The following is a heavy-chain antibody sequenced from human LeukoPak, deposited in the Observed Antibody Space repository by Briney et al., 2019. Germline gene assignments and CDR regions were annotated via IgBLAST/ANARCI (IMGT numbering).Heavy chain of an antibody. J-gene: IGHJ4*02. Sequence: GGSLRLSCAASEFTFSSHPMGWVRRAPGKGLEWVSSICSSSGCTYYADSVRGRFAISRDDSKNTLYLQMNSLRAEDMAVYYCARISLPPSDNFDSWGQGTLVTVSS. V-gene: IGHV3-23*01. D-gene: IGHD2-15*01. CDR3: ARISLPPSDNFDS. CDR1: EFTFSSHP. CDR2: ICSSSGCT.